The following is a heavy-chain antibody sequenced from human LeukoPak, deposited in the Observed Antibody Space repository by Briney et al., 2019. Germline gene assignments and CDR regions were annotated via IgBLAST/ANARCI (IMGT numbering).Heavy chain of an antibody. V-gene: IGHV3-21*01. Sequence: PGRSLRLSCAASGFTFSSYAMHWVRQAPGKGLEWVSSISGSTNYIYYADSVKGRFTISRDNARNSLYLQMNSLRAEDTAVYYCVRVGYCSSSTCRNYFDYWGRGTLVTVSS. D-gene: IGHD2-2*01. CDR1: GFTFSSYA. CDR2: ISGSTNYI. J-gene: IGHJ4*02. CDR3: VRVGYCSSSTCRNYFDY.